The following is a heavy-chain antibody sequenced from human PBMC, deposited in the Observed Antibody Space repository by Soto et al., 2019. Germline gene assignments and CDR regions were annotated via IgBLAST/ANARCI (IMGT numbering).Heavy chain of an antibody. Sequence: LSLTCAVYGGSFSGYYWSWIRQPPGKGLEWIGEINHSGSTNYNPSLKSRVTISVDTSKNQFSLKLSSVTAADTAVYYCARVHGSYGMDVWGQGTTVTVSS. CDR3: ARVHGSYGMDV. CDR2: INHSGST. V-gene: IGHV4-34*01. CDR1: GGSFSGYY. J-gene: IGHJ6*02.